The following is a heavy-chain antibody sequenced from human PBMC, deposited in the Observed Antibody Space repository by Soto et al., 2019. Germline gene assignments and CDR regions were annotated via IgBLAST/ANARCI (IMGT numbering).Heavy chain of an antibody. D-gene: IGHD2-15*01. J-gene: IGHJ4*02. Sequence: GGSLRLSCAASGFTFSSYSMNWVRQAPGKGLEWVSSISSSSSYIYYADSVKGRFTISRENAKNSLYLQMNSLRAEDTAVYYCARADCSGGSCYYPLSYYFDYWGQGTLVTVSS. CDR3: ARADCSGGSCYYPLSYYFDY. CDR2: ISSSSSYI. CDR1: GFTFSSYS. V-gene: IGHV3-21*01.